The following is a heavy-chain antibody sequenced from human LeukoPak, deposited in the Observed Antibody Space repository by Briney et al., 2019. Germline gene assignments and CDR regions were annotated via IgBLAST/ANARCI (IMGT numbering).Heavy chain of an antibody. CDR1: GFPFSFYE. D-gene: IGHD6-19*01. Sequence: GGSLRLSCAVSGFPFSFYEMNWVRQAPGKGLEWVSNIASSGTTIYYADSVRGPFSISRDNAKSSLYLQMNSLRVEDTAVYYCALLAVASDFDYWGQGALVTVSS. CDR2: IASSGTTI. CDR3: ALLAVASDFDY. V-gene: IGHV3-48*03. J-gene: IGHJ4*02.